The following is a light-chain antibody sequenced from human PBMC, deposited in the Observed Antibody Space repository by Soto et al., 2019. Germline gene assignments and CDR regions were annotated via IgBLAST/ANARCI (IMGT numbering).Light chain of an antibody. CDR3: QQYNSYSPET. CDR2: DAS. V-gene: IGKV1-5*01. Sequence: DIQMTQSPSTVSASVGDRVRLTCRASQNIERWQAWYQQKPGRAPKLLIYDASSLESGVPSRFSGSGSGTEFTLTISSLQPDDFATYYCQQYNSYSPETFGQGTKV. CDR1: QNIERW. J-gene: IGKJ1*01.